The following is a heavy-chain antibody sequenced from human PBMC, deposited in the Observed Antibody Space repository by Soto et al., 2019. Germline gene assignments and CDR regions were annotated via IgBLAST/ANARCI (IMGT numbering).Heavy chain of an antibody. D-gene: IGHD3-3*01. V-gene: IGHV4-59*08. J-gene: IGHJ4*02. CDR1: GGSISSYY. CDR2: IPYSGST. CDR3: ARGGWRQIDY. Sequence: SETLSLTCTVSGGSISSYYWSWIRQSPEKGLEYIGYIPYSGSTNYNPSLKSRVTISVDTSKNQFSLKLSSVTAADTAVYYCARGGWRQIDYWGQGTLVTVSS.